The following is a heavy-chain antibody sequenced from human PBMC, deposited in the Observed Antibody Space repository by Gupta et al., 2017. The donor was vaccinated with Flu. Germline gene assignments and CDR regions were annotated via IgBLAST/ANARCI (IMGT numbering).Heavy chain of an antibody. CDR3: TRERDVGIVPVVDPFDY. CDR2: IRTKPYGGTT. J-gene: IGHJ4*02. V-gene: IGHV3-49*02. Sequence: WVRQAPGKGLEWVVFIRTKPYGGTTEYAASVTGRFTISRDDSKNVAYLQMNSLKYEDKAIYYCTRERDVGIVPVVDPFDYWGQGTLVTVSS. D-gene: IGHD2-2*03.